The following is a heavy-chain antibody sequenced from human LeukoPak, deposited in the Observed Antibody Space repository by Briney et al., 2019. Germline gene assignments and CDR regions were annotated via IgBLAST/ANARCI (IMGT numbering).Heavy chain of an antibody. CDR3: ARGGYFDWLSGY. CDR2: IKPDEGEK. CDR1: GFTFSSDW. J-gene: IGHJ4*02. V-gene: IGHV3-7*01. Sequence: PGRSLRLSCAASGFTFSSDWMIWVRQAPGKGLEWVANIKPDEGEKYYVDSVKGRFTVSRDNARNSLYLQMNSLRAEDTAVYYCARGGYFDWLSGYWGQGTLVTVSS. D-gene: IGHD3-9*01.